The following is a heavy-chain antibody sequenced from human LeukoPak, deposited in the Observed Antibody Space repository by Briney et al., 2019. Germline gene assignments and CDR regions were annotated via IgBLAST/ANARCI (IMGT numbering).Heavy chain of an antibody. J-gene: IGHJ4*02. CDR3: ARGVEPLAANTLAY. CDR2: LYSDGNT. V-gene: IGHV3-53*01. CDR1: GFTVITND. Sequence: GGSLRLSCAASGFTVITNDMTWVRQAPGKGLEWFSVLYSDGNTKYADSVQGRFTISRDNSKNTLYLEMNSLSPDDTAVYYCARGVEPLAANTLAYWGQGTLVTVSS. D-gene: IGHD1-14*01.